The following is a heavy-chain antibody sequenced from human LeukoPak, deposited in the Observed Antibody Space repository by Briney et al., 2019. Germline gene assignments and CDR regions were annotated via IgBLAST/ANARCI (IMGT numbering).Heavy chain of an antibody. Sequence: GGSLRLSCAASGFTFDDYAMHWVRQAPGKGLEWVSGISWNSGSIGYADSVKGRFTISRDNAKNSLYLQINSLRAEDMALYYCAKAVTIGRLDLDYWGQGTLVTVSS. D-gene: IGHD4-17*01. J-gene: IGHJ4*02. CDR1: GFTFDDYA. V-gene: IGHV3-9*03. CDR2: ISWNSGSI. CDR3: AKAVTIGRLDLDY.